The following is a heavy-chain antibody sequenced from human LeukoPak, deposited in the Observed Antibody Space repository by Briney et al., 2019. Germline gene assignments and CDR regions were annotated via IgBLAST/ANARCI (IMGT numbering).Heavy chain of an antibody. V-gene: IGHV3-66*01. CDR2: IYSGGNT. Sequence: GGSLRLSCAASGFTFSSYWMSWVRQAPGKGLEWVSVIYSGGNTYYADSVKGRFTISRDNSKNTLYLQMNSLRAEDTAVYYCARESGFGELFPFSFDYWGQGTLVTVSS. J-gene: IGHJ4*02. D-gene: IGHD3-10*01. CDR1: GFTFSSYW. CDR3: ARESGFGELFPFSFDY.